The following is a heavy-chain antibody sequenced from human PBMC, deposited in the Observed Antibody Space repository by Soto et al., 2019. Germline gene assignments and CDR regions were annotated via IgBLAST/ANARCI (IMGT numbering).Heavy chain of an antibody. Sequence: GESLKISCAASGFTFSDYYMSWIRQAPGKGLEWISYITNSGSIDNYADSVKGRFTISRDNARNSLFLQLNSVTVEDTAVYYCASLAYCDTTSCYGKEYFQNWGQGTLVTVSS. J-gene: IGHJ1*01. D-gene: IGHD2-2*01. V-gene: IGHV3-11*01. CDR1: GFTFSDYY. CDR3: ASLAYCDTTSCYGKEYFQN. CDR2: ITNSGSID.